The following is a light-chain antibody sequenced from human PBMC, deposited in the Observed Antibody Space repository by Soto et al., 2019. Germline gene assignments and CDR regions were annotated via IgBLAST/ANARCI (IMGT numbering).Light chain of an antibody. Sequence: QSVLTQPPSASGTPGQRVTISCSGSSSNIGSNSANWYQQLPGTDTKLVMYSTNQRPSGVPDQRSGSESGSSASLAISDLESEDEADDDCSGWDDALNGKVVFGGGTKLTVL. CDR1: SSNIGSNS. CDR2: STN. CDR3: SGWDDALNGKVV. J-gene: IGLJ2*01. V-gene: IGLV1-44*01.